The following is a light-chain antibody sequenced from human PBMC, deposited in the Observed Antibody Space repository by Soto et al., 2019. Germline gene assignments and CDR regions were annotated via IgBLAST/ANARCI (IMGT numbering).Light chain of an antibody. V-gene: IGLV1-44*01. CDR3: AAWDVSLNGVV. J-gene: IGLJ2*01. CDR2: SNN. CDR1: SSDIGSNT. Sequence: QSVLTQPPLASGTPGQRVTISCSGSSSDIGSNTVHWYQQVPGTTPKLLIYSNNQRPSGVPDRFSGSKSGTSASLAISGLQSEDEADYYCAAWDVSLNGVVFGGGTKLTVL.